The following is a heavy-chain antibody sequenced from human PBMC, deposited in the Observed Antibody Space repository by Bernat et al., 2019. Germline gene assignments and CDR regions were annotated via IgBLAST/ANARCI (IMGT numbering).Heavy chain of an antibody. Sequence: QVQLVQSGAEVKKPGASVKVSCKTSGYTFSNYLLHWVRQAPGQGLEWMGFRNPSDGGPGNIETCQGRLTMTRDTSTSTVCMELNGLRSEDAAVYYCVRGEVGGNFDFWGRGTVVTVSS. CDR3: VRGEVGGNFDF. CDR1: GYTFSNYL. J-gene: IGHJ4*01. CDR2: RNPSDGGP. V-gene: IGHV1-46*03. D-gene: IGHD1-26*01.